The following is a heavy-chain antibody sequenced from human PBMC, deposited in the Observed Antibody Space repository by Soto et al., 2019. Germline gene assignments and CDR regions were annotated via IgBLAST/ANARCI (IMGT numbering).Heavy chain of an antibody. V-gene: IGHV3-33*01. Sequence: GGSLRLSCAASGFTFSSYGMHWVRQAPGKGLEWVAVIWYDGSNKYYADSVKGRFTISRDNSKNTLYLQMNSLRAEDTAVYYCARAPSDITIFGVVKYFDYWGQGTLVTVSS. CDR1: GFTFSSYG. J-gene: IGHJ4*02. D-gene: IGHD3-3*01. CDR2: IWYDGSNK. CDR3: ARAPSDITIFGVVKYFDY.